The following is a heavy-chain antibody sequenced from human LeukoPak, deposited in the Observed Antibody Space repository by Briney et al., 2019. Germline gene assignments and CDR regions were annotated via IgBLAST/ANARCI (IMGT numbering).Heavy chain of an antibody. V-gene: IGHV3-33*06. CDR2: IWYDGSNK. D-gene: IGHD3-22*01. J-gene: IGHJ4*02. Sequence: GGSLRLSCAASGFTFSSYGMHWVRQAPGKGLEWVAVIWYDGSNKYYADSVKGRFTISRDNSKNTLYLQMNSLRAEDTAVYYCANDLYDSSGYSYFDYWGQGTLVTVSS. CDR1: GFTFSSYG. CDR3: ANDLYDSSGYSYFDY.